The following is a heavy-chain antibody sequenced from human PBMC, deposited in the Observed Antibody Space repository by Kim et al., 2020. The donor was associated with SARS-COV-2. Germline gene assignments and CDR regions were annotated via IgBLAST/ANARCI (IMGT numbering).Heavy chain of an antibody. CDR1: GDSVSSNSAA. CDR3: ARESVFTVTYYYYYGMDV. CDR2: TYYRSKWYN. Sequence: SQTLSLTCAISGDSVSSNSAAWNWIRQSPSRGLEWLGRTYYRSKWYNDYAVSVKSRITINPDTSKNQFSLQLNSVTPEDTAVYYCARESVFTVTYYYYYGMDVWGQGTTVTVSS. D-gene: IGHD4-4*01. V-gene: IGHV6-1*01. J-gene: IGHJ6*02.